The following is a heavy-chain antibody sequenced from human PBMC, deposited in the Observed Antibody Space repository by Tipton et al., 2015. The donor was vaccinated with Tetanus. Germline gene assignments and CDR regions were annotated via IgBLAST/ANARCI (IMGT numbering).Heavy chain of an antibody. J-gene: IGHJ4*02. CDR3: ARRQVGRGPFDY. V-gene: IGHV4-39*01. D-gene: IGHD3-10*01. Sequence: TLSLTCTVSGGSISSSSYYWGWIRQPPGKGLEWIGSIYYSGSTYYNPSLKSRVTISVDTSKNQLSLKLSSVTAADTAVYYCARRQVGRGPFDYWGQGSRVTVSS. CDR1: GGSISSSSYY. CDR2: IYYSGST.